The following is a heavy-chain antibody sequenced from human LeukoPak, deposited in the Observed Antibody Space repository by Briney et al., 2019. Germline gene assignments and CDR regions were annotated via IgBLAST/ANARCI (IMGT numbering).Heavy chain of an antibody. Sequence: GGSLRLSCDDSGFTFRSYEMNWVRQARGKGLECVKGRFTIARDNVNKSVYLEMNSLRGHDPAVYYCARSARLMKGVVEVSARDDWGQGTVVSVFS. V-gene: IGHV3-48*03. D-gene: IGHD3-3*01. CDR1: GFTFRSYE. J-gene: IGHJ4*02. CDR3: ARSARLMKGVVEVSARDD.